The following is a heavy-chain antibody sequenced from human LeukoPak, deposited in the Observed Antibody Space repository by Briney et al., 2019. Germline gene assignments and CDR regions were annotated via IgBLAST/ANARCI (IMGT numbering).Heavy chain of an antibody. CDR3: ATPGSSSWYSINHVIDY. J-gene: IGHJ4*02. V-gene: IGHV3-7*01. CDR1: GFTFSSYW. D-gene: IGHD6-13*01. CDR2: IKQDGSEK. Sequence: AGGSLRLSCAASGFTFSSYWMSWVRQAPGKGLEWVANIKQDGSEKYYVDSVKGRFTISRDNAKNSLYLQMNSLRAEDTAVYYCATPGSSSWYSINHVIDYWGQGTLVTVSS.